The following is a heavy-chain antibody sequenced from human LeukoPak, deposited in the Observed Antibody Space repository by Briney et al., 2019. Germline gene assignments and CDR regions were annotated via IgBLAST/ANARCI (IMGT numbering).Heavy chain of an antibody. J-gene: IGHJ4*02. D-gene: IGHD6-13*01. V-gene: IGHV3-30*02. CDR2: IRYDGTNK. CDR3: YSSSWYDDY. Sequence: GGSLRLSCAASGFTFSNAWMSWVRQAPGKGLEWVAFIRYDGTNKYYADSVKGRFTISRDNSKSTLSLQMNSLRAEDTAVYYAYSSSWYDDYWGQGTLVTVSS. CDR1: GFTFSNAW.